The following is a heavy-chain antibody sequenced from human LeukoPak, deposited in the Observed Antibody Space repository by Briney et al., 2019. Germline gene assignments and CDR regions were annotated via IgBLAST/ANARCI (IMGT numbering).Heavy chain of an antibody. Sequence: PGGSLRRYCAGSGFTFRSYWMHWVRQAPGKGLVWVSGISWNSGSIGYADSVKGRFTISRDNAKNSLYLQMNSLRAEDMALYYCAKSAAAGYYYYYMDVWGKGTTVTVSS. CDR3: AKSAAAGYYYYYMDV. V-gene: IGHV3-9*03. CDR1: GFTFRSYW. J-gene: IGHJ6*03. CDR2: ISWNSGSI. D-gene: IGHD6-13*01.